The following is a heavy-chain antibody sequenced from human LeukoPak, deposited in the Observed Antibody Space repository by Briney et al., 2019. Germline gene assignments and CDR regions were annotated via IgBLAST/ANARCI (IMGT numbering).Heavy chain of an antibody. CDR1: GYTFTRYY. V-gene: IGHV1-2*06. D-gene: IGHD3-22*01. CDR2: INPNSGGT. J-gene: IGHJ3*02. Sequence: GASVKVFCKASGYTFTRYYMHWVRQAPGQGLEWMGRINPNSGGTNYAQKFQGRVTMTRDTSISTAYMELSRLRSDDTAVYYCAMSVAITISYAFDIWGQGTMVTVSS. CDR3: AMSVAITISYAFDI.